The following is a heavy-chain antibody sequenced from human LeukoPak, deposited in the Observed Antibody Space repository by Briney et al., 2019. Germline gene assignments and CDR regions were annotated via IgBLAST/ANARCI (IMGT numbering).Heavy chain of an antibody. CDR3: ARVPSSSWYGGWFDP. CDR2: IYYRGST. CDR1: GGSISSTIYY. D-gene: IGHD6-13*01. V-gene: IGHV4-39*07. Sequence: SETLSLTCTVSGGSISSTIYYWGWIRQPPGKGLEWIGSIYYRGSTYYNPSLKSRVTISVDKSRNQFSLKLSSVTAADTAVYYCARVPSSSWYGGWFDPWGQGTLVTVSS. J-gene: IGHJ5*02.